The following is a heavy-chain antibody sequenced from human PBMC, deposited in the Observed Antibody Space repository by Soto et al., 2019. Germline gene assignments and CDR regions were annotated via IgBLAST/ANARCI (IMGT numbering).Heavy chain of an antibody. CDR1: GDTFSFYT. Sequence: QVQLVQSGTEVKKPGSSVKVSCKASGDTFSFYTINWVRQAPGLGLEWVGRINPIVSMSNYAQKFQGRVSMTADKSTCTAYMELRSLRSDDTSMYFCAASYGSGYRAFDYWGQGALVIVSS. D-gene: IGHD3-10*01. CDR2: INPIVSMS. CDR3: AASYGSGYRAFDY. J-gene: IGHJ4*02. V-gene: IGHV1-69*02.